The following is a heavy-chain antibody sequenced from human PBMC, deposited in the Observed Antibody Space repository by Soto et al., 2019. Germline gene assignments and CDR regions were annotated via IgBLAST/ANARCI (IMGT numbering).Heavy chain of an antibody. D-gene: IGHD4-17*01. CDR1: GFTFSSYA. Sequence: GGSLRLSCAASGFTFSSYAMSWVRQAPGKGLEWVSAISGSGGSTYYADSVKGRFTISRDNSKNTLYLQMNSLRAEDTAVYHCAKDTNPGDYWFDYWGQGTLVTVSS. V-gene: IGHV3-23*01. CDR2: ISGSGGST. CDR3: AKDTNPGDYWFDY. J-gene: IGHJ4*02.